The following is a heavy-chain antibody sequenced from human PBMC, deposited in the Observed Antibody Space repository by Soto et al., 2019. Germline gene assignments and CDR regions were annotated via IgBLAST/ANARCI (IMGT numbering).Heavy chain of an antibody. CDR3: VRGGGHYYYYGMDV. Sequence: SETKCDSKAVDCGSFRDYGCSWIRQPPGKGLEWIGEINHSGSTNYNPSLKSRVTISVDTSKNQFSLKLSSVTAADTAVYYCVRGGGHYYYYGMDVWGQGTTVTVSS. V-gene: IGHV4-34*01. CDR2: INHSGST. J-gene: IGHJ6*02. CDR1: CGSFRDYG.